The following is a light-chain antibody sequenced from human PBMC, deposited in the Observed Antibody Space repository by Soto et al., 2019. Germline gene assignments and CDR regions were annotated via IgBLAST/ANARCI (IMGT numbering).Light chain of an antibody. CDR1: QSVLYSTNNKNY. V-gene: IGKV4-1*01. CDR2: WAS. J-gene: IGKJ4*01. Sequence: DFVMTQSPDSLAVSLGERATINCKSSQSVLYSTNNKNYLAWYQQKPGQPPKLLIYWASTRESGVPDRFSGSGSGTDFTLTIGSLQAEDGALYFCQQYYTNPFTFGGGTKVEIK. CDR3: QQYYTNPFT.